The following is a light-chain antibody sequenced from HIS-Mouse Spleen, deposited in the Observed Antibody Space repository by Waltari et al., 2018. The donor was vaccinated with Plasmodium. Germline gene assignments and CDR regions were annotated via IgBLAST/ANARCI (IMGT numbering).Light chain of an antibody. Sequence: EIVLTQSPGTLSLSTGERATLSCRASQSVSSSYLAWYQQKPGQAPRLLIYGASSRATGIPDRFSGSGCGTDFTLTISRLEPEDFAVYYCQQYGSSPPTYTFGQGTKLEIK. CDR1: QSVSSSY. V-gene: IGKV3-20*01. CDR2: GAS. J-gene: IGKJ2*01. CDR3: QQYGSSPPTYT.